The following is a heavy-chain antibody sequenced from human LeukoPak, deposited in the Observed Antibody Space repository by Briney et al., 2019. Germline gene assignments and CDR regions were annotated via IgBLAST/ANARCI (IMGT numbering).Heavy chain of an antibody. CDR2: IYYSGST. CDR3: AREIFLWFGVLDY. D-gene: IGHD3-10*01. Sequence: PSETLSLTCTVSGGSISGSSYYWGWIRQPPGKGLEWIGSIYYSGSTYYNPSLKSRVTISVDTSKNQFSLKLSSVTAADTAVYYCAREIFLWFGVLDYWGQGTLVSVSS. J-gene: IGHJ4*02. V-gene: IGHV4-39*01. CDR1: GGSISGSSYY.